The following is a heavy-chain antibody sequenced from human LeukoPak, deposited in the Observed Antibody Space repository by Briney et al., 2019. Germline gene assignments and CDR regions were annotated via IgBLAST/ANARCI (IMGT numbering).Heavy chain of an antibody. CDR1: RYTFRDYY. D-gene: IGHD3-22*01. Sequence: ASVKVSCKASRYTFRDYYIHWVRQAPGQGLEWMGWINLNTGVTNYAQKFQGRVTLSRDTSISTAYMELSSLTSDDTAVYYCARKKLEVVATYDFWGQGTLITVSS. CDR3: ARKKLEVVATYDF. V-gene: IGHV1-2*02. CDR2: INLNTGVT. J-gene: IGHJ4*02.